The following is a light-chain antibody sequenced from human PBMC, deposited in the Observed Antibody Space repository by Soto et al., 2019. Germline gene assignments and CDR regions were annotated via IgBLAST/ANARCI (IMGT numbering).Light chain of an antibody. J-gene: IGKJ4*01. CDR1: RSLLYKSNNKNY. CDR2: WAS. V-gene: IGKV4-1*01. CDR3: QQHYSTLT. Sequence: DIVMTQSPDSLAVSLGERATINCKSSRSLLYKSNNKNYLAWYQQRPGQPPKLLIYWASTRESGVPDRFSGSGSETDFTLTISSLQAEDVAVYFCQQHYSTLTFGGGTKVEIK.